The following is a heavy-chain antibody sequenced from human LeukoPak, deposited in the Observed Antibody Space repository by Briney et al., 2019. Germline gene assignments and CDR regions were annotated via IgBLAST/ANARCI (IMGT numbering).Heavy chain of an antibody. CDR1: GFTFSSHA. Sequence: GGSLRLSCAASGFTFSSHAMTWVRQAPGKGLEWVSAITDSGASTYYADSVRGRFTISRDNSKNTVNLQMNSLRAEDTALYYCAGGQMFTSGGFDDWGQGTLVTVSS. CDR3: AGGQMFTSGGFDD. CDR2: ITDSGAST. V-gene: IGHV3-23*01. D-gene: IGHD6-19*01. J-gene: IGHJ4*02.